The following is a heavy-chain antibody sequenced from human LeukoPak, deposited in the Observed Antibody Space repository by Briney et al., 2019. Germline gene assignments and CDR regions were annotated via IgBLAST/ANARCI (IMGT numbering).Heavy chain of an antibody. J-gene: IGHJ4*02. Sequence: PSETLSLTCTVSGDSISGGTFYWGWVRQPPGQGLEWIGSIHFNGNTYYNPSLKSPVTISVDMPKNQFSLNLSSVTVADTAVYYCGGRVGASIWTGLHFWGQGILVTVSS. V-gene: IGHV4-39*01. CDR3: GGRVGASIWTGLHF. CDR1: GDSISGGTFY. CDR2: IHFNGNT. D-gene: IGHD1-26*01.